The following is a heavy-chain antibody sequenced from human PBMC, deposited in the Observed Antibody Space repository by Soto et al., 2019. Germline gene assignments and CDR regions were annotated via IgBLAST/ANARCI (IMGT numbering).Heavy chain of an antibody. V-gene: IGHV3-30-3*01. CDR3: ARSRGGDGYNPLDY. CDR2: ISYDGSNT. J-gene: IGHJ4*02. Sequence: QVQLVDSGGGVVQPGRSLRLSCAASGFPFSSYAIHWVRQAPGKGLEWVAFISYDGSNTYYADSVRGRFSVSRDKSKNTPDLQMNSLRAEDTAVYYWARSRGGDGYNPLDYWGQGTLVTVSS. D-gene: IGHD2-21*01. CDR1: GFPFSSYA.